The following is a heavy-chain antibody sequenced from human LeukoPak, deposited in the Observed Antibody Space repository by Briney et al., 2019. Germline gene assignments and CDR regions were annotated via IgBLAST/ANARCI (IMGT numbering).Heavy chain of an antibody. Sequence: GEPLNIPWKGSGYTFASYWIGGARQIPGKGLEWMGVSYPGDSDTRHSPSFQGQVPISADTSISTAYLQWSSLKASDTAMYYCARLPQAQYYYMDVWGEGTTVTVSS. CDR1: GYTFASYW. CDR2: SYPGDSDT. V-gene: IGHV5-51*01. J-gene: IGHJ6*03. CDR3: ARLPQAQYYYMDV.